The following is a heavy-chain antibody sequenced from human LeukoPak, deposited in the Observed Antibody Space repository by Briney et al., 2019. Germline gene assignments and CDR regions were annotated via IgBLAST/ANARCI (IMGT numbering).Heavy chain of an antibody. D-gene: IGHD3-10*01. CDR3: AKRGVVIRVILVGFHKEAYYFDS. V-gene: IGHV3-23*01. Sequence: GGSLRLSRAVSGITLSNYGMSWVRQAPGKGLEWVAGISGSGGSTNYADSVKGRFTISRDNPKNTLFLQMNSLRAEDTAVYFCAKRGVVIRVILVGFHKEAYYFDSWGQGALVTVSS. CDR2: ISGSGGST. J-gene: IGHJ4*02. CDR1: GITLSNYG.